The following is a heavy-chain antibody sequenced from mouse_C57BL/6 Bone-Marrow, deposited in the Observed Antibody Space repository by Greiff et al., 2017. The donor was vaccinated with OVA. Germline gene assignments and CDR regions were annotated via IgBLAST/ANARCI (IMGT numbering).Heavy chain of an antibody. CDR3: AREGDYYDPWFAY. Sequence: QVQLQQSGAELARPGASVKLSCKASGYTFTSYGINWVKQRPGQGLEWIGEIYPRSGNTYYTEKFQGKATLTADKSSSTAYMELRSLTSEDSAVYFCAREGDYYDPWFAYWGQGTLVTVSA. D-gene: IGHD1-1*01. CDR1: GYTFTSYG. V-gene: IGHV1-81*01. CDR2: IYPRSGNT. J-gene: IGHJ3*01.